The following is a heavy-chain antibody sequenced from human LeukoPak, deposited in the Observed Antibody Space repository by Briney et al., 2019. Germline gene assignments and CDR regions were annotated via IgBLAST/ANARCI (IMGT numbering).Heavy chain of an antibody. J-gene: IGHJ6*02. CDR2: HYSGSTT. Sequence: GGSLRLSCAASGFAVSANYMNWVRQAPGKGLEWVSVHYSGSTTYYADSVKGRFTISRDNFKNMLYLQMNSLRAEDTAVYYCARLPVYYYGMDVWGQGTTVTVSS. CDR1: GFAVSANY. CDR3: ARLPVYYYGMDV. V-gene: IGHV3-66*04.